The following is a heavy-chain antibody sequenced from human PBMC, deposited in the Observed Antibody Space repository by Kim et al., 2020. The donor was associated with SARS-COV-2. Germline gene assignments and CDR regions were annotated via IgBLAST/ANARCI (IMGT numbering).Heavy chain of an antibody. Sequence: GGSLRLSCAASGFTFSSYAMSWVRQAPGKGLEWVSAISGSGGSTYYADSVKGRFTISRDTSKNTLYLKMNSLRAEDTAVYYCAKDLAYGDYRDAFDIWGQGTMVSVSS. CDR1: GFTFSSYA. J-gene: IGHJ3*02. D-gene: IGHD4-17*01. V-gene: IGHV3-23*01. CDR3: AKDLAYGDYRDAFDI. CDR2: ISGSGGST.